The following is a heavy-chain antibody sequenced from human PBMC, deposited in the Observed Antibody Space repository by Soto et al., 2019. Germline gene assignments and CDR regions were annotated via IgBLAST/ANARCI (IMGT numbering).Heavy chain of an antibody. CDR2: IYPGDSDT. CDR3: ARGGVVATIADFDY. Sequence: PGESLKISCKGSGYTFTNYWIGCVRQMPGKGLEWLVIIYPGDSDTRYSPSFQGQVTISADKYISTAYLQWSSLKASDTAMYYCARGGVVATIADFDYWGQGTLVTVSS. D-gene: IGHD5-12*01. CDR1: GYTFTNYW. J-gene: IGHJ4*02. V-gene: IGHV5-51*01.